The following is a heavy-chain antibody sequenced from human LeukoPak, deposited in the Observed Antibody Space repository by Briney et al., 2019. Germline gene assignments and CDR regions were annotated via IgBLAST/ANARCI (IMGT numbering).Heavy chain of an antibody. V-gene: IGHV3-48*03. CDR3: ARDLGRTFDY. Sequence: GGPLRLSCAASGFTFSSYEMNWVRQAPGKGLEWVSYISSSGSTIYYADSVKGRFTISRDNAKNSLYLQMNSLRAEDTAVYYCARDLGRTFDYWGQGTLVTVTS. CDR1: GFTFSSYE. CDR2: ISSSGSTI. J-gene: IGHJ4*02.